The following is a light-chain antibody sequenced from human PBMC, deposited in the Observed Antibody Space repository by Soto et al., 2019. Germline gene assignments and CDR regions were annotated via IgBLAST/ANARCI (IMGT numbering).Light chain of an antibody. CDR2: AAS. CDR3: QQANSFPFT. J-gene: IGKJ3*01. V-gene: IGKV1-12*02. Sequence: DIQMTQSPSSVSASVGDRVTITCRASQGIGSWLAWYQQKPGKAPNLLIYAASTLLSEVPSRFSGSGFGTEFTLPISSLQAEDFATYDCQQANSFPFTFGPGTKVDLK. CDR1: QGIGSW.